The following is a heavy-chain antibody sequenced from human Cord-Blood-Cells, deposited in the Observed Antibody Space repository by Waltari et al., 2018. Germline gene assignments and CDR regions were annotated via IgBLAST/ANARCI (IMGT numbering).Heavy chain of an antibody. Sequence: QVQLQESGPGLVKPSETLSLTCTVSGGSISSHYWSWIRQPPGKGLEWIVYIYYSGSTNYNPALKSRVTISVDTSKNQFSLKLSSVTAADTAVYYCARSVEMATIFDYWGQGTLVTVSS. V-gene: IGHV4-59*11. CDR3: ARSVEMATIFDY. D-gene: IGHD5-12*01. CDR2: IYYSGST. CDR1: GGSISSHY. J-gene: IGHJ4*02.